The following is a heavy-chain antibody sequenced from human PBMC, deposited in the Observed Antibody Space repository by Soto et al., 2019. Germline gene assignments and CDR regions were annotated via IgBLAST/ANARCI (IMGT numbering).Heavy chain of an antibody. Sequence: QVPLVQSGAEVKKPGASVKVSCKASGYTFTSYGISWVRQAPGQGLEWMGWISAYNGNTNYAQKLQGRVTMTTDTSTSTAYMELRSLRSDDTAVYYCARDHHDYGDYVSPFDYWGQGTLVTVSS. D-gene: IGHD4-17*01. CDR3: ARDHHDYGDYVSPFDY. CDR1: GYTFTSYG. J-gene: IGHJ4*02. CDR2: ISAYNGNT. V-gene: IGHV1-18*01.